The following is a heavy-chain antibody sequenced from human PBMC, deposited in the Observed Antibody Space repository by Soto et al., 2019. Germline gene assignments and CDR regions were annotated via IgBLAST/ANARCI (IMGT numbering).Heavy chain of an antibody. CDR3: AREGNIVVVPAGKDRYYMDV. J-gene: IGHJ6*03. CDR1: GFTFSDYY. V-gene: IGHV3-11*01. D-gene: IGHD2-2*01. CDR2: ISSSGSTI. Sequence: QVQLVESGGGLVKPGGSLRLSCAASGFTFSDYYMSWIRQAPGKGLEWVSYISSSGSTIYYADSVKGRFTISRDNAKNSLYLQMNSLRAEDTAVYYCAREGNIVVVPAGKDRYYMDVWGKGTTVTVSS.